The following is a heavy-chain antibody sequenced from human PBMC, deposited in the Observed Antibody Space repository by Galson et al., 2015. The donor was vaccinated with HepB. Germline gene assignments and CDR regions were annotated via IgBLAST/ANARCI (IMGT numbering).Heavy chain of an antibody. CDR2: ISGSGGST. CDR3: AKDNYYDSSGYYYSYYYGMDV. D-gene: IGHD3-22*01. V-gene: IGHV3-23*01. Sequence: SLRLSCAASGFTFSSYAMSWVRQAPGKGLEWVSAISGSGGSTYYADSVKGRFTISRDNSKNTLYLQMNSLRAEDTAVYYCAKDNYYDSSGYYYSYYYGMDVWGQGTTVTVSS. J-gene: IGHJ6*02. CDR1: GFTFSSYA.